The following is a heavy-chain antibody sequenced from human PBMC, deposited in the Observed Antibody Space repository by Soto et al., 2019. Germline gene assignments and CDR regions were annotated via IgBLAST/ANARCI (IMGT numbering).Heavy chain of an antibody. CDR3: ARDSEPFYDVLTGYYSYFDY. V-gene: IGHV3-21*01. Sequence: EVQLVESGGGLVKPGGSLRLSCAASGFTFSSYSMNWVRQAPGKGLEWVSSISSTSSYFYYADSMKGRFTISRDNAKNSLYLQMNSLRAEDTAVYYCARDSEPFYDVLTGYYSYFDYWGLGTLVTVSS. D-gene: IGHD3-9*01. J-gene: IGHJ4*02. CDR1: GFTFSSYS. CDR2: ISSTSSYF.